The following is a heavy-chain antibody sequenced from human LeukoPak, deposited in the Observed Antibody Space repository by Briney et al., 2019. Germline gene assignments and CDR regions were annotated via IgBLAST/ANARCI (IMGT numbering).Heavy chain of an antibody. CDR3: ARARPAVRSSRLLFDY. CDR2: SIPIFGTA. V-gene: IGHV1-69*01. J-gene: IGHJ4*02. Sequence: GSSVKVSCKASGGTFSSYAISWVRQAPGQGLEWMGGSIPIFGTANYAQKFQGRVTITADESTSTAYMELSSLRSEDTAVYYCARARPAVRSSRLLFDYWGQGTLVTVSS. D-gene: IGHD6-13*01. CDR1: GGTFSSYA.